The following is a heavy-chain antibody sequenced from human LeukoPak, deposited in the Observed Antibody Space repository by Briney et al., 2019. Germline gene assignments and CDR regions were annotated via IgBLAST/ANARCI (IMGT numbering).Heavy chain of an antibody. J-gene: IGHJ4*02. D-gene: IGHD3-22*01. CDR1: GYTFTSYD. CDR2: MNPNSGNT. Sequence: ASVRVSCKASGYTFTSYDINWVRQATGQGREWMGWMNPNSGNTGYAQKFQGRFTMTRNTSISTAYMELSSLRSEDTAVYYCATPLDYYDRSDSHQGGDWGQGTLVTVSS. CDR3: ATPLDYYDRSDSHQGGD. V-gene: IGHV1-8*01.